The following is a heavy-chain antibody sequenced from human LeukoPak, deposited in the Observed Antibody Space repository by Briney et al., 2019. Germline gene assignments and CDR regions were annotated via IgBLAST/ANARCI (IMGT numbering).Heavy chain of an antibody. Sequence: SETLSLTCAVYGGSFSGYYWSWIRQPPGKGLEWIGEINHSGSTNYNPSLKSRVTISVDTSKNQFSLKLSSVTAADTAVYYCAREGYDFWSGYYNPYYFDYWGQGTLVTVSS. V-gene: IGHV4-34*01. J-gene: IGHJ4*02. CDR2: INHSGST. D-gene: IGHD3-3*01. CDR1: GGSFSGYY. CDR3: AREGYDFWSGYYNPYYFDY.